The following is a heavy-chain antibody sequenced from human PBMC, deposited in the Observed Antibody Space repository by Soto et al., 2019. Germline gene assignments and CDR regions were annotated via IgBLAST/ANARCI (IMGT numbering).Heavy chain of an antibody. J-gene: IGHJ4*02. V-gene: IGHV3-15*01. Sequence: GWSLRLSCAASGFPFSNACMSWVRQAPGKGLEWVGRIKRKTDGGTTDYAAPVKGRFTISRDDSKKTLYLQMNSLKTEDTAVYYCTTPEAVAGHYPFEYWYKGTLVAVCS. CDR3: TTPEAVAGHYPFEY. D-gene: IGHD6-19*01. CDR2: IKRKTDGGTT. CDR1: GFPFSNAC.